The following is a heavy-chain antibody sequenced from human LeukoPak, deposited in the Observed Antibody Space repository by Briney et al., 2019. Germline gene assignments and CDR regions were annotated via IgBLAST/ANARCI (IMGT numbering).Heavy chain of an antibody. Sequence: ASVKVSCKASGYTFTGYYMHWVRQAPGRGLEWMGWINPNSGGTNYAQKFQGRVTMTRDTSISTAYMELSRLRSDDTAVYYCARGTPTFAVGIAAASDYWGQGTLVTVSS. J-gene: IGHJ4*02. CDR2: INPNSGGT. CDR3: ARGTPTFAVGIAAASDY. CDR1: GYTFTGYY. V-gene: IGHV1-2*02. D-gene: IGHD6-13*01.